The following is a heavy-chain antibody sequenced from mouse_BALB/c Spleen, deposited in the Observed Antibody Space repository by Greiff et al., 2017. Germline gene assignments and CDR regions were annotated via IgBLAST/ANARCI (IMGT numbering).Heavy chain of an antibody. D-gene: IGHD2-4*01. Sequence: EVMLVESGGGLVQPGGSRKLSCAASGFTFSSFGMHWVRQAPEKGLEWVAYISSGSSTIYYADTVKGRFTISRDNPKNTLFLQMTSLRSEDTAMYYCARFYYDFMDYWGQGTSVTVSS. CDR3: ARFYYDFMDY. J-gene: IGHJ4*01. V-gene: IGHV5-17*02. CDR2: ISSGSSTI. CDR1: GFTFSSFG.